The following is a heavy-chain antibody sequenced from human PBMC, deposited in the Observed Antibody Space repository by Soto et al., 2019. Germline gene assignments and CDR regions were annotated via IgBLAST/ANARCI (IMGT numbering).Heavy chain of an antibody. D-gene: IGHD4-4*01. CDR2: IDPSDSYT. CDR1: GYSFTSYW. Sequence: EVQLVQSGAEVKKPGESLRISCKGSGYSFTSYWISWVRQMPGKGLEWMGRIDPSDSYTNYSPSFQGHVTISADKSISTAYLKWSRLKASDTAMYYCARRSSNYDTDYYYGMDVWGQGTTVTVSS. J-gene: IGHJ6*02. CDR3: ARRSSNYDTDYYYGMDV. V-gene: IGHV5-10-1*03.